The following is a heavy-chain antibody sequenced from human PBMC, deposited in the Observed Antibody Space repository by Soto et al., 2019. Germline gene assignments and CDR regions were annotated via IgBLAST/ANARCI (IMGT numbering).Heavy chain of an antibody. Sequence: QVQPQQWGTGLLKPSETLSLTCAVYGGSFSTYYWNWIRQPPGKGLEWIGEINHSGNTQYNPSLKSRVTMSLDTSKNQFSLTLTSVTAADTAVHYCFGWLGSNWLDPWGQGTLVTVSS. V-gene: IGHV4-34*01. CDR1: GGSFSTYY. CDR3: FGWLGSNWLDP. D-gene: IGHD3-22*01. J-gene: IGHJ5*02. CDR2: INHSGNT.